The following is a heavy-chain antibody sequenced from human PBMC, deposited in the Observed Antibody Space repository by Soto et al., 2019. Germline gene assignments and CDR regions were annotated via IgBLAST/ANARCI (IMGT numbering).Heavy chain of an antibody. J-gene: IGHJ6*02. CDR1: GGSISSYY. CDR3: ARDIVVPLPYYYYGMDV. V-gene: IGHV4-4*07. D-gene: IGHD2-2*01. CDR2: IYTSGST. Sequence: PSETLSLTCTVSGGSISSYYWSWIRQPAGKGLEWIGRIYTSGSTNYNPSLKSRVTMSVDTSKNQFSLKLSSVTAADTAVYYCARDIVVPLPYYYYGMDVWGQGTTVTVSS.